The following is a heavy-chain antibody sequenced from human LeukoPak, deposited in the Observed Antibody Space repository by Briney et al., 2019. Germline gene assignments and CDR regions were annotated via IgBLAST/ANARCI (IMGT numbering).Heavy chain of an antibody. Sequence: SETLSLTCTVSGGSISSGSYHWIWIRQPPGKGLEWIGYIYYSGSTNYNPSLKSRVTISVDTSKNQFSLKLSSVTAADTAVYYCARNSYSSSWLVWFDPWGQGTLVTVSS. D-gene: IGHD6-13*01. J-gene: IGHJ5*02. CDR1: GGSISSGSYH. CDR2: IYYSGST. CDR3: ARNSYSSSWLVWFDP. V-gene: IGHV4-61*01.